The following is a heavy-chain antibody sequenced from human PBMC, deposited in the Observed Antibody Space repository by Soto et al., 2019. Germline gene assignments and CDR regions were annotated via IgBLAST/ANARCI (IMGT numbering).Heavy chain of an antibody. CDR2: ISSSSSYI. Sequence: GGSLRLSCAASGFTFSSYSMNWVRQAPGKGLEWVSSISSSSSYIYYADSVKGRFTISRDNAKNSLYLQMNSLRAEDTAVYYCAGDLSSSSSWCGPWGQGTLVTVSS. V-gene: IGHV3-21*01. D-gene: IGHD6-6*01. CDR1: GFTFSSYS. CDR3: AGDLSSSSSWCGP. J-gene: IGHJ5*02.